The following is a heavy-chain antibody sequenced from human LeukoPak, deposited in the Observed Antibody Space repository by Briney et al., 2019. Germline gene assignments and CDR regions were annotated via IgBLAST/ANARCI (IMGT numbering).Heavy chain of an antibody. CDR3: ARVGTHYDFWSGYHY. Sequence: SVKVSCKASGGTFSSYAISWVRQAPGQGLEWMGGIIPIFGTANYAQKFQGRVTITTDESTSTAYMELSSLRSEDTAVYYCARVGTHYDFWSGYHYWGQGTLITVSS. D-gene: IGHD3-3*01. CDR1: GGTFSSYA. V-gene: IGHV1-69*05. J-gene: IGHJ4*02. CDR2: IIPIFGTA.